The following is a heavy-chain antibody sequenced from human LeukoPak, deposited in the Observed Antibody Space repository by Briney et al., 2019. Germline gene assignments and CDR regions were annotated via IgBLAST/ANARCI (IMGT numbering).Heavy chain of an antibody. V-gene: IGHV3-23*01. CDR1: GFTFSTYA. J-gene: IGHJ5*01. CDR3: ARDWFDY. Sequence: GGSLTLSCPASGFTFSTYAMIWVRQAPGKGLEWVSVIGGSGSYTYYADSVKGRFTISRDNSKDTLYLQMNSLRPEDTAVYYCARDWFDYWGQGTLVTVSS. CDR2: IGGSGSYT.